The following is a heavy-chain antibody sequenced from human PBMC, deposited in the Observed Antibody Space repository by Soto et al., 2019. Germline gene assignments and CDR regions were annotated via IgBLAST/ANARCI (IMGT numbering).Heavy chain of an antibody. CDR1: GFTFSSYG. CDR3: AKADGYYDSSGYAYFDY. V-gene: IGHV3-30*18. J-gene: IGHJ4*02. D-gene: IGHD3-22*01. Sequence: GGSLRLSCAASGFTFSSYGMHWVRQAPGKGLEWVAVISYDGSNKYYADSVKGRFTISRDNSKNTLYLQMNSLRAEDTAVYYCAKADGYYDSSGYAYFDYWGQGTLVTVSS. CDR2: ISYDGSNK.